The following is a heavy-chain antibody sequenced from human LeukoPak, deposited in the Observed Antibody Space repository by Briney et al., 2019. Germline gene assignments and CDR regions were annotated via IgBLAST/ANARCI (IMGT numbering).Heavy chain of an antibody. CDR3: ETGRRHYGGPNWYFDL. CDR2: ISAYNGNT. CDR1: GYTFTSYG. Sequence: GASVKVSCKASGYTFTSYGISWVRQAPGQGLEWMGWISAYNGNTNYAQKLQGRVTMTTDTSTSSAYMELRSLRSDDTAVYYCETGRRHYGGPNWYFDLWGRGTLVTVSS. V-gene: IGHV1-18*01. D-gene: IGHD4-23*01. J-gene: IGHJ2*01.